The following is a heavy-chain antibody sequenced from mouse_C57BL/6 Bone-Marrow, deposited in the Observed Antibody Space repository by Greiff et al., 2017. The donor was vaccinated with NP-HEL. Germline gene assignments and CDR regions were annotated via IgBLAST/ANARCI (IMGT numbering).Heavy chain of an antibody. V-gene: IGHV1-78*01. Sequence: VQLQQSDAELVKPGASVKISCKASGYTFTDYTIHWMKQRPEQGLEWIGYIYPRDGSTKYNEKFKGKATLTADKSSSTAYMQLNSLTSEDSAVYFCAREGVYYGSSYDYWGQGTTLTVSS. CDR2: IYPRDGST. CDR3: AREGVYYGSSYDY. J-gene: IGHJ2*01. CDR1: GYTFTDYT. D-gene: IGHD1-1*01.